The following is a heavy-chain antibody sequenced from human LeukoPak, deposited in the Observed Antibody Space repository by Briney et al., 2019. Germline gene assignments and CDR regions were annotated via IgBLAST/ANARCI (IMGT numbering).Heavy chain of an antibody. CDR3: AKDYGGTH. CDR2: ISYDGSSK. CDR1: GFTFSNNP. V-gene: IGHV3-30-3*01. Sequence: GGSLRLSCAASGFTFSNNPMHWVRRAPGKGLEWVAVISYDGSSKYYADSVKGRFTISRDNSKNTLYLQMNNLRAEDTAVYYCAKDYGGTHWGQGTLVTVSS. J-gene: IGHJ4*02. D-gene: IGHD4-23*01.